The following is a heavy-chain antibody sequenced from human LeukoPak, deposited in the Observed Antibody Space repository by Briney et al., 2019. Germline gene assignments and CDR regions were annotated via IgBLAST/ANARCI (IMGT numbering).Heavy chain of an antibody. CDR1: GGSISGSH. V-gene: IGHV4-59*01. CDR2: MYNSGST. Sequence: SETLSLNCTVSGGSISGSHWSWIRQPPGKGLEWLAYMYNSGSTNYNPSLKSRVTISINTSKNQFSLKLSSLTAADTAIYYCARGIESYGDYGYWGQGILVTVSS. CDR3: ARGIESYGDYGY. J-gene: IGHJ4*02. D-gene: IGHD4-17*01.